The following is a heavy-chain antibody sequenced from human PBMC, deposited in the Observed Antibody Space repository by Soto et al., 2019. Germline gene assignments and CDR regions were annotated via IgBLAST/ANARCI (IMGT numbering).Heavy chain of an antibody. V-gene: IGHV3-23*01. D-gene: IGHD3-10*01. J-gene: IGHJ6*01. CDR2: VSAGGDMT. CDR1: GFTFSSYA. CDR3: ARGDRGGSGSPASYYYSGLDV. Sequence: GGSLRLSCAASGFTFSSYAMSWVRQAPGKGLEWVSSVSAGGDMTYYSDSVKGRFTISRDNSNNALFLQMNSLRIEDTALYYCARGDRGGSGSPASYYYSGLDVWGQGATVTVST.